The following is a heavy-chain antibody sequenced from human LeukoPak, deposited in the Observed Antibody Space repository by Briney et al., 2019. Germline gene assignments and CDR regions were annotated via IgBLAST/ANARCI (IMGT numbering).Heavy chain of an antibody. Sequence: GGSLRLSCAASGFTFSSYWMHWDRQAPGKGLVWVSRVNSDGTGTTYADSVEGRFTISRDNAKNTVYLQMNSLRGEDTAIYYCIRTLIVATSPYMDVWGKGTTVTVSS. CDR1: GFTFSSYW. CDR2: VNSDGTGT. CDR3: IRTLIVATSPYMDV. V-gene: IGHV3-74*01. D-gene: IGHD5-12*01. J-gene: IGHJ6*03.